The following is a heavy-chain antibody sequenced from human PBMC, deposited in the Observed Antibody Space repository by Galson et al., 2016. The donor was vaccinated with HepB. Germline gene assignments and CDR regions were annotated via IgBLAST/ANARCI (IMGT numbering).Heavy chain of an antibody. Sequence: CAISGDSVSSESAAWNWVRQSPSRGLEWLGRTFYRSQWFNNYAESVESRIFIDADTSKNQISLELNSVTPEDTAVYYCTRDHPSVTGTNYFDLWGQGTLVTVSS. D-gene: IGHD1-7*01. V-gene: IGHV6-1*01. J-gene: IGHJ4*02. CDR3: TRDHPSVTGTNYFDL. CDR1: GDSVSSESAA. CDR2: TFYRSQWFN.